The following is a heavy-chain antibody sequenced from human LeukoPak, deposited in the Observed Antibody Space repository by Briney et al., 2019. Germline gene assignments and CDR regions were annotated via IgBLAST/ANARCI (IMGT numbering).Heavy chain of an antibody. CDR1: GFTLSNYG. Sequence: GGSLRLSCAASGFTLSNYGMHWVRQAPGKGLEWGAVISYDGSNKKYADSVKGRFTVSRDNAKNTVYLQMNSLRTEDTAVYYCARVASSGIVGTTKGFDYWGQGTLVTVSS. CDR3: ARVASSGIVGTTKGFDY. D-gene: IGHD1-26*01. V-gene: IGHV3-30*03. J-gene: IGHJ4*02. CDR2: ISYDGSNK.